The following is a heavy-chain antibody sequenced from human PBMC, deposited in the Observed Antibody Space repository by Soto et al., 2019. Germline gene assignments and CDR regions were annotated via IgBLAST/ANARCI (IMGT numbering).Heavy chain of an antibody. D-gene: IGHD3-3*01. Sequence: ASVKVSCKASGGTFSSYAISWVRQVPGQGLEWMGGIIPIFGTANYAQKFQGRVTITADESTSTAYMELSSLRSEDTAVYYCARCLRFLEWSPKRGFYGMDVWGQGTTVTVSS. CDR1: GGTFSSYA. CDR2: IIPIFGTA. V-gene: IGHV1-69*13. J-gene: IGHJ6*02. CDR3: ARCLRFLEWSPKRGFYGMDV.